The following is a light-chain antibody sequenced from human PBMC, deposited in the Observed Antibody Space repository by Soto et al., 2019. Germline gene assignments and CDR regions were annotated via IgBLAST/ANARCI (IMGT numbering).Light chain of an antibody. J-gene: IGKJ5*01. CDR2: AAS. CDR3: QQYGSTPSIT. Sequence: EIVLTQSPGTLSLSPGERATLSCRASQSVTSNYLAWYQLKPGQAPRLLIYAASNTATGIPDRFRGSGSVTDFTLSISRLEPEDCAVYYCQQYGSTPSITFGQGTRLEIK. V-gene: IGKV3-20*01. CDR1: QSVTSNY.